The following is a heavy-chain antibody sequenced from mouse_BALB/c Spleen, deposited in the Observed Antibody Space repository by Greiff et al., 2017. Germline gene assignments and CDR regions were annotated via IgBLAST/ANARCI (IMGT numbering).Heavy chain of an antibody. CDR1: GFTFSSFG. V-gene: IGHV5-17*02. Sequence: EVKLQESGGGLVQPGGSRKLSCAASGFTFSSFGMHWVRQAPEKGLEWVAYISSGSSTIYYADTVKGRFTISRDNPKNTLFLQMTSLRSEDTAMYYCARNHRSTMITTRYYYAMDYWGQGTSVTVSS. CDR3: ARNHRSTMITTRYYYAMDY. D-gene: IGHD2-4*01. CDR2: ISSGSSTI. J-gene: IGHJ4*01.